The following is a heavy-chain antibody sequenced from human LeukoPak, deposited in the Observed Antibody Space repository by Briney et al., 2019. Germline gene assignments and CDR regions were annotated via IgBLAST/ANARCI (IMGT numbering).Heavy chain of an antibody. V-gene: IGHV3-33*08. Sequence: GGSLRLSCAASGFTFSSYAMHWVRQAPGKGLEWVAVIWYDGTNKQYVDSVKGRFTISRDNSENTLYLQMNSLRDEDTAVYYCARESSLTGAYFDWWGQGTLVTVSS. CDR2: IWYDGTNK. J-gene: IGHJ4*02. CDR3: ARESSLTGAYFDW. D-gene: IGHD3-10*01. CDR1: GFTFSSYA.